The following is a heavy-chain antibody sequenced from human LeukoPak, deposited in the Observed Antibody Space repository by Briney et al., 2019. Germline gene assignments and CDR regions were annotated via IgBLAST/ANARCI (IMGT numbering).Heavy chain of an antibody. D-gene: IGHD1-26*01. Sequence: GGSLRLSCAASGFTFSSYWMSWVRQAPGKGLEWVANIKQDGSEKYYVDSVKGRFTISRDNAKNSLYLQMNSLRAEDTAVYYCARSGSHPNPGEYFQHWGQGTLVTVSS. CDR2: IKQDGSEK. CDR3: ARSGSHPNPGEYFQH. J-gene: IGHJ1*01. CDR1: GFTFSSYW. V-gene: IGHV3-7*03.